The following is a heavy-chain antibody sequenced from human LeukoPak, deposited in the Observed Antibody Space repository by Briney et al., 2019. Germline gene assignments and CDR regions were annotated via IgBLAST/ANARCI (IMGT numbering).Heavy chain of an antibody. Sequence: PGGSLRLSCAASGFTFNTYAMSWVRQAPGKGLEWVSAMSGSGGRTYYADSVKGRFTISRDNSKNTLYLQMNSLRVEDTAVYYCTSGRQWLAFDYWGQGTLVTVSS. V-gene: IGHV3-23*01. CDR2: MSGSGGRT. CDR1: GFTFNTYA. CDR3: TSGRQWLAFDY. D-gene: IGHD6-19*01. J-gene: IGHJ4*02.